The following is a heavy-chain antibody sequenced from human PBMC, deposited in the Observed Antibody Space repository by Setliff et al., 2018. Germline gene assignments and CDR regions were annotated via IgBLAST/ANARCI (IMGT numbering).Heavy chain of an antibody. V-gene: IGHV1-69*08. CDR1: GGTFSIYT. CDR3: ARKGLDYSLHFDY. Sequence: SVKVSCKASGGTFSIYTISWVRQAPGQGLEWMGRIIPIFGTANYAQKFQGRVTMTRDTSTSTVYMELRGLRSDDTAVYYCARKGLDYSLHFDYWGQGTLVTVSS. CDR2: IIPIFGTA. J-gene: IGHJ4*02. D-gene: IGHD5-18*01.